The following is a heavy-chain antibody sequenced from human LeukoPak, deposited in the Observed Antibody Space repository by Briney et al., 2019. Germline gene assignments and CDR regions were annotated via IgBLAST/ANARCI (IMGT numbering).Heavy chain of an antibody. CDR3: AKGTLSIWPVPFDF. CDR1: GFSFSNYA. V-gene: IGHV3-23*01. CDR2: IRGTGSST. Sequence: GGSLRLSCAASGFSFSNYAMAWVRQGPGKGLEWVSTIRGTGSSTNYADSVEGRFTISRDNSRNTLFPQMNSLRGEDTAVYFCAKGTLSIWPVPFDFWGQGTLVTVSS. J-gene: IGHJ3*01. D-gene: IGHD1/OR15-1a*01.